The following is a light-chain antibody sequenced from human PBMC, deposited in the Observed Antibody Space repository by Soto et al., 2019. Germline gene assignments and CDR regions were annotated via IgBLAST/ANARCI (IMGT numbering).Light chain of an antibody. J-gene: IGKJ5*01. CDR2: GAS. V-gene: IGKV3-20*01. Sequence: EIVLTHSPGTLSLSPWERATLSCRASQSVSSSYLAWYQQKPGQAPRLLIYGASSRATGIPDRFSGSGSGTDFALIINRLDPEDSAVYYCQHNGRSFGQGTRLEIK. CDR1: QSVSSSY. CDR3: QHNGRS.